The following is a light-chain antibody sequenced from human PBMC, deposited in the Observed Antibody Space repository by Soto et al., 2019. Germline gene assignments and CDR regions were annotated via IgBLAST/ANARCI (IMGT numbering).Light chain of an antibody. CDR3: QQSYSTSWT. Sequence: IQMTQSPSSLSASVGDRVTITCRASQSISSYLNWYQQIPGKAPKLLIYAASSLQSGVPSRFSGSGSGTDFTLTISSLQPEDFATYYCQQSYSTSWTFGQGTKV. V-gene: IGKV1-39*01. CDR2: AAS. CDR1: QSISSY. J-gene: IGKJ1*01.